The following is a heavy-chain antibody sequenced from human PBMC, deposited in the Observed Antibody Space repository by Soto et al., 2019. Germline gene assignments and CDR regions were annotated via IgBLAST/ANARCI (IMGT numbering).Heavy chain of an antibody. CDR1: GYTFTGYY. J-gene: IGHJ4*02. CDR2: INPNSGGT. V-gene: IGHV1-2*02. D-gene: IGHD6-19*01. CDR3: ARDLSSGSGWSSFDY. Sequence: RASVKVSCKASGYTFTGYYMHWVRQAPGQGLEWMGWINPNSGGTNYAQKFQGRVTMTRDTSISTAYMELSRLRSDDTAVYYCARDLSSGSGWSSFDYWGQGALVTVSS.